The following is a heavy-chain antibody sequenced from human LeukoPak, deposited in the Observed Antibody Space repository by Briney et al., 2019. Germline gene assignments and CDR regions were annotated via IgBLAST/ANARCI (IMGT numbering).Heavy chain of an antibody. CDR1: GYVFSSHG. Sequence: ASVKVSCRTSGYVFSSHGISWVRQAPGQELEWMGRIIPIFGTANYAQKFQGRVTITTDESTSTAYMELSSLRSEDTAVYYCARDGGYSSGWRGNWFDPWGLGTLVTVSS. V-gene: IGHV1-69*05. CDR3: ARDGGYSSGWRGNWFDP. CDR2: IIPIFGTA. J-gene: IGHJ5*02. D-gene: IGHD6-19*01.